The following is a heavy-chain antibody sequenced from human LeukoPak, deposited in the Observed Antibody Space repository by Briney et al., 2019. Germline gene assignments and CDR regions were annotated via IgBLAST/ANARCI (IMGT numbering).Heavy chain of an antibody. D-gene: IGHD6-19*01. J-gene: IGHJ4*02. CDR2: ISSSGSTI. Sequence: QPGGSLRLSCAASGFTFSSYEMNWVRQAPGKGLEWVSYISSSGSTIYYADSVKGRSTISRDNAKNSLYLQMNSLRAEDTAVYYCASTGYSSGWSDYWGQGTLVTVSS. CDR1: GFTFSSYE. CDR3: ASTGYSSGWSDY. V-gene: IGHV3-48*03.